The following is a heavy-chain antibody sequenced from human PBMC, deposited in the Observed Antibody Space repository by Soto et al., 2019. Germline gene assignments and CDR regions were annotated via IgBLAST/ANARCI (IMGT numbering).Heavy chain of an antibody. CDR2: ISSSGGST. Sequence: PGGSLRLSCAASGFTFSSYAMSWVRQAPGKGLEWVSAISSSGGSTDYADSVKGRFTISRDNSQNTLNLQMNSLRAEDTAVYYCASATYTNYVSDLHYWGQGTLVTVSS. J-gene: IGHJ4*02. D-gene: IGHD4-4*01. V-gene: IGHV3-23*01. CDR1: GFTFSSYA. CDR3: ASATYTNYVSDLHY.